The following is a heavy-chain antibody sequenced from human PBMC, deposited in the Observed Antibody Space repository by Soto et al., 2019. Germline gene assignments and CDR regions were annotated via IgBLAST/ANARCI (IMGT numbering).Heavy chain of an antibody. Sequence: GPTMVNPPQTVTLTCTFSLFSLITTGVGVIWIRQPPGKALEWLALIYWHDDKRYSPSLKSRLTITKDTSKNQVVLTMTNMDPVDTDTYYCEHSGGATVGLYYFEYWGQGALVTGPS. V-gene: IGHV2-5*01. D-gene: IGHD3-16*01. CDR3: EHSGGATVGLYYFEY. CDR2: IYWHDDK. CDR1: LFSLITTGVG. J-gene: IGHJ4*02.